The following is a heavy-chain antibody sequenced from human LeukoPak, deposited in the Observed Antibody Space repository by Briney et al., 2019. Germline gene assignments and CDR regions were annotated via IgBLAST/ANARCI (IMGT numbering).Heavy chain of an antibody. CDR1: GFSFSSYC. Sequence: PGGSLRLSCAASGFSFSSYCMSWVRQPPGKGLEWVAHIKQDESETYYVDSAKGRFTISRDNSKNSLYRQMNSLRAEDTAVYYCATDLGSSRPNFWGQGTLVTVSS. CDR2: IKQDESET. D-gene: IGHD6-13*01. CDR3: ATDLGSSRPNF. V-gene: IGHV3-7*01. J-gene: IGHJ4*02.